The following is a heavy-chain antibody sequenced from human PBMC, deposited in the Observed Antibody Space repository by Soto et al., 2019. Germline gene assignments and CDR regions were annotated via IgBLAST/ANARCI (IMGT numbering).Heavy chain of an antibody. V-gene: IGHV3-23*01. CDR1: GFIFSSSA. D-gene: IGHD5-18*01. Sequence: EVQLLESGGGLVQPGGSLRLSCAASGFIFSSSAMTWVRQAPGKGLEWVSGLSAGGTATYYADSVKGRFTISRDNSKNTLYLQVNSLRVEDTALYYCASAVGGSSYSYLPADGGDGPVVTVSS. CDR3: ASAVGGSSYSYLPAD. CDR2: LSAGGTAT. J-gene: IGHJ4*01.